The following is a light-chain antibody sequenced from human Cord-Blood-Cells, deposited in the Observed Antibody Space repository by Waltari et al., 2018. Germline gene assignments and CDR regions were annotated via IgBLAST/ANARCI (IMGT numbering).Light chain of an antibody. J-gene: IGKJ2*01. Sequence: EIVMTQSPATLSVSPGERATLSCRASQSVSSNLAWYQQKPGQAPRILIYGASARATGIPARFSGRGSGTEFTLTISSLQSEDCAVYYCQQYNNWPPMYTVGQGTKLEI. CDR2: GAS. CDR3: QQYNNWPPMYT. V-gene: IGKV3-15*01. CDR1: QSVSSN.